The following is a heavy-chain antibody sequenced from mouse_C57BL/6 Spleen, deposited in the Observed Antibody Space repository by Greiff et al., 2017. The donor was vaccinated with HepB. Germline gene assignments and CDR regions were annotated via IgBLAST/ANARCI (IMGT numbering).Heavy chain of an antibody. V-gene: IGHV5-6*01. Sequence: EVQLVESGGDLVKPGGSLKLSCAASGFTFSSYGMSWVRQTPDKRLEWVATISSGGSYTYYPDSVKGRFTISRDNAKNTLYLQMSSLKSEDTAMYYCARQGVTTVVALDYWGQGTTLTVSS. J-gene: IGHJ2*01. CDR3: ARQGVTTVVALDY. CDR1: GFTFSSYG. CDR2: ISSGGSYT. D-gene: IGHD1-1*01.